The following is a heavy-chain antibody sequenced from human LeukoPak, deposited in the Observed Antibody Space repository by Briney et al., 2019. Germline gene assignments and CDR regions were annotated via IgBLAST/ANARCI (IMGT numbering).Heavy chain of an antibody. CDR2: IYYSGST. CDR1: GGSISSSSYY. D-gene: IGHD3-10*01. CDR3: ARHPAYYYGSGSPYYYYYMDV. J-gene: IGHJ6*03. V-gene: IGHV4-39*01. Sequence: SETLSLTCTVSGGSISSSSYYWGWIRQPPGKGLEWIRSIYYSGSTYYNPSLKSRVTISVGTSKNQFSLKLSSVTAADTAVYYCARHPAYYYGSGSPYYYYYMDVWGKGTTVTVSS.